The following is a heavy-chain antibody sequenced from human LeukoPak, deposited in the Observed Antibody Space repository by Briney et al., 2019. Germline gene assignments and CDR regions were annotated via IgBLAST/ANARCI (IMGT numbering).Heavy chain of an antibody. V-gene: IGHV1-18*01. CDR2: ISAYNGNT. CDR1: GYTFTSYG. CDR3: ASSLSIGGYWYFDL. D-gene: IGHD4-23*01. Sequence: ASVKVSCKASGYTFTSYGISWVRQAPGQGLEWMGWISAYNGNTNYAQKLQGRVTMTTDTSTSTAYMELRSLRSDDTAVYYCASSLSIGGYWYFDLWGRGTLVTVSS. J-gene: IGHJ2*01.